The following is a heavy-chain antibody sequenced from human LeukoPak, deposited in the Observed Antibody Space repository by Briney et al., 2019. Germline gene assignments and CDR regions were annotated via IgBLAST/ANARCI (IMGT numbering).Heavy chain of an antibody. CDR1: GFTFSSYA. D-gene: IGHD6-19*01. CDR2: ISGSGGST. Sequence: GGSLRLSCAASGFTFSSYAMSWVRQAPGKGLEWVSAISGSGGSTYYADFVKGRFTISRDNSKNTLYLQMNSLRAEDTAVYYCAKWVEQWRALDYWGQGTLVTVSS. CDR3: AKWVEQWRALDY. J-gene: IGHJ4*02. V-gene: IGHV3-23*01.